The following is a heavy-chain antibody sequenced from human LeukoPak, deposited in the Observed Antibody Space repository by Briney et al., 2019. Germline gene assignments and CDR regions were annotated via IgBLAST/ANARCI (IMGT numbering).Heavy chain of an antibody. V-gene: IGHV1-69*13. J-gene: IGHJ6*03. D-gene: IGHD6-6*01. CDR2: IIPIFGTA. CDR1: GGTFSSYA. CDR3: ARDLAEYSSSSDYYYMDA. Sequence: SVKVSCKASGGTFSSYAISWVRQAPGQGLEWMGGIIPIFGTANYAQKFQGRVTITADESTSTAYMELNSLRSEDTAAYYCARDLAEYSSSSDYYYMDAWGKGTTVTVSS.